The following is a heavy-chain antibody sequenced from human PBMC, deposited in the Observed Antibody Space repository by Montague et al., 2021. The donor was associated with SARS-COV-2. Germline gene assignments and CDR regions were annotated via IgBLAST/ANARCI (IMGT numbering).Heavy chain of an antibody. CDR1: GGSISSDY. V-gene: IGHV4-59*08. CDR2: VYYSGNT. Sequence: SETLSLTCTVSGGSISSDYWTWIRQPPGKGLEWIGIVYYSGNTYYNPSLTGRVTISVDTSSNHFSLTLSSVTAADTAIYYCARHYDHSSRVDSWGQGTLVTVSS. D-gene: IGHD3-16*01. CDR3: ARHYDHSSRVDS. J-gene: IGHJ4*02.